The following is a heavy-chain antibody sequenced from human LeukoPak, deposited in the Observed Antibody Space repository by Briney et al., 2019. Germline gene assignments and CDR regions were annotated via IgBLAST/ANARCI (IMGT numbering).Heavy chain of an antibody. Sequence: PGGSLRLSCAASGFTLSSYSMNWVRQAPGKGLEWVSYISSSSSTIYYADSVKGRFTISRDNAKNSLDLQMNSLRDEDTAVYYCARDPLKRAFDIWGQGTMVTVSS. V-gene: IGHV3-48*02. CDR3: ARDPLKRAFDI. CDR2: ISSSSSTI. J-gene: IGHJ3*02. CDR1: GFTLSSYS.